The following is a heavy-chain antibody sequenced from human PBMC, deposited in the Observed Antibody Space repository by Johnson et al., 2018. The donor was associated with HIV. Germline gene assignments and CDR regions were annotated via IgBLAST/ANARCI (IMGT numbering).Heavy chain of an antibody. J-gene: IGHJ3*02. D-gene: IGHD4-17*01. V-gene: IGHV3-7*01. CDR3: ARVRPNPTVTTRGAAFDI. Sequence: VQLVESGGGLVQTGGSLRLSCAASGFTVSSNYMSWVRQAPGKGLEWVANIKQDGSEKYYVDSVKGRFTISRDNDKNSLYLQMNSLRAEDTAVYYCARVRPNPTVTTRGAAFDIWGQGTMVTVSS. CDR1: GFTVSSNY. CDR2: IKQDGSEK.